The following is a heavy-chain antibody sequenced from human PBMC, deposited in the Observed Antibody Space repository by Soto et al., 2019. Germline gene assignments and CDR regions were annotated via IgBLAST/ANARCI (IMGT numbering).Heavy chain of an antibody. V-gene: IGHV3-30*18. CDR1: GFTFSSYG. CDR2: ISYDGTDK. Sequence: GGSLRLSCAASGFTFSSYGIHWVRQAPGKGLEWVALISYDGTDKYYADSVKGRFTLSRDNSKNTLFLQMNSLRAEDTAVYYCAKERYGQLWLEDYGMDVWGQGTTVTVSS. D-gene: IGHD5-18*01. CDR3: AKERYGQLWLEDYGMDV. J-gene: IGHJ6*02.